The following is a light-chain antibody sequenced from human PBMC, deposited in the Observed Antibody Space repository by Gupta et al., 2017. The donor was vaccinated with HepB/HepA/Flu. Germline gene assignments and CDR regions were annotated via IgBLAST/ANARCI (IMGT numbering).Light chain of an antibody. CDR2: DVS. J-gene: IGLJ1*01. Sequence: QSALTQPASVSGSPGQPFTISCTVSSSDVGIYNYVSWYQQHPGKAPKLLIYDVSHLPSGVSSRFSGSKSGYTASLTISGLQAEDEADYYCSSYTTSSTVFGAGTKVTVL. V-gene: IGLV2-14*03. CDR1: SSDVGIYNY. CDR3: SSYTTSSTV.